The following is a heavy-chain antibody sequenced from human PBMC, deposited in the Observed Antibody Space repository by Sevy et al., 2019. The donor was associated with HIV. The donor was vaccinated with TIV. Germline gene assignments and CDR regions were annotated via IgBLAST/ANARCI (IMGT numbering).Heavy chain of an antibody. CDR2: IKQDGSEK. V-gene: IGHV3-7*01. CDR3: ARVATDNDHYFDY. J-gene: IGHJ4*02. Sequence: GGSLRLSCAASEFTFSSYWMSWVRQAPGKGLEWVANIKQDGSEKYYVDSVKGRFTISRDNAKNSLYLQMNSLRAEDTAVYYCARVATDNDHYFDYWGQGTLVTVSS. D-gene: IGHD1-1*01. CDR1: EFTFSSYW.